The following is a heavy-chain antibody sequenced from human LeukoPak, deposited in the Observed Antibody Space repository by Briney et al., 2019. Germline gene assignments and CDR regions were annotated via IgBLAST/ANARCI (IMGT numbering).Heavy chain of an antibody. D-gene: IGHD3-22*01. Sequence: ASVKVSCKASGYTFTGYYMHWVRQAPGQGLEWMGWINPNSGGTNYAQKFRGRVTMTRDTSISTAYMELSRLRSDDTAVYYCARVGFQRRWGDYYDSSGYLGFDYWGQGTLVTVSS. CDR2: INPNSGGT. CDR3: ARVGFQRRWGDYYDSSGYLGFDY. V-gene: IGHV1-2*02. J-gene: IGHJ4*02. CDR1: GYTFTGYY.